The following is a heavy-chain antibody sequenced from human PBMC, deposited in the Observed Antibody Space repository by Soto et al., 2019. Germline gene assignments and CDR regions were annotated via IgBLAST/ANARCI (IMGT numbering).Heavy chain of an antibody. J-gene: IGHJ6*02. CDR2: IYYSGST. V-gene: IGHV4-39*01. D-gene: IGHD3-22*01. CDR3: ARRGDSSGYYYYYYGMDV. Sequence: SETLSLTCTVSGGSISSSSYYWGWIRQPPGKGLEWIGSIYYSGSTYYNPSLKSRVTISVDTSKNQFSLKLSSVTAADTAVYYCARRGDSSGYYYYYYGMDVWGQGTTVTVSS. CDR1: GGSISSSSYY.